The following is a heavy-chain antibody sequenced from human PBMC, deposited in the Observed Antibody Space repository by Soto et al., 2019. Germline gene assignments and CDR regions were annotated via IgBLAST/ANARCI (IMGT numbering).Heavy chain of an antibody. CDR1: GFTFSSYA. Sequence: EVQLLESGGGLVQPGGSLRLSCAASGFTFSSYAMSWVRQAPGKGLEWVSAISGSGGSTYYADSVKGRFTISRDNSKNTLYLQMNSLRAEDTAVYYCAIDGRYFDWFADDWGQGTLVTVSS. CDR2: ISGSGGST. J-gene: IGHJ4*02. D-gene: IGHD3-9*01. V-gene: IGHV3-23*01. CDR3: AIDGRYFDWFADD.